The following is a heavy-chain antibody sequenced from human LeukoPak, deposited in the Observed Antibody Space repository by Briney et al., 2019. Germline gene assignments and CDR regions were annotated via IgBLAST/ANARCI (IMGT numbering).Heavy chain of an antibody. CDR3: AKPYCSGGSCYGSLDY. CDR2: IWYDGSNK. D-gene: IGHD2-15*01. J-gene: IGHJ4*02. V-gene: IGHV3-33*06. CDR1: GFTFSSYG. Sequence: GGSLRLSCAASGFTFSSYGMHWVRQAPGKGLEWVAVIWYDGSNKYYADSVKGRFTISRDNSKNTLYLQMNSLRAEDTAVYYCAKPYCSGGSCYGSLDYWGQGTLVTVSS.